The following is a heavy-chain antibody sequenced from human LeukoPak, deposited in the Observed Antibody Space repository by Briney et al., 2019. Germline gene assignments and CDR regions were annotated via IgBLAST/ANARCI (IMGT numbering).Heavy chain of an antibody. J-gene: IGHJ4*02. CDR2: IYYSGNT. CDR3: ARPPTYYGSATYLDC. V-gene: IGHV4-59*01. Sequence: SETLSLTCTVSGGSISSYYWSWIRQPPGKGLEWIGYIYYSGNTNYNPSLKSRVTISVDTSKKQFSLNLRSVTAADTAVYYCARPPTYYGSATYLDCWGQGTLVTVSP. D-gene: IGHD3-10*01. CDR1: GGSISSYY.